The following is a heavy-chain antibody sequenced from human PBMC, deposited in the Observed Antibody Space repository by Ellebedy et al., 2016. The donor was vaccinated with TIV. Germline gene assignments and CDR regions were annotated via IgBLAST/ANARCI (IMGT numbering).Heavy chain of an antibody. V-gene: IGHV4-59*12. CDR2: VYHTGST. D-gene: IGHD6-13*01. CDR1: GDSITNFY. J-gene: IGHJ3*02. Sequence: SETLSLTCTVSGDSITNFYWNWIRQPPGRGLEWIAYVYHTGSTNYNPSLNSRVTMSADTSKNQFSLRLSSVTAADTAVYYCARSDRAASARAGAFDIWGQGTMVTVSS. CDR3: ARSDRAASARAGAFDI.